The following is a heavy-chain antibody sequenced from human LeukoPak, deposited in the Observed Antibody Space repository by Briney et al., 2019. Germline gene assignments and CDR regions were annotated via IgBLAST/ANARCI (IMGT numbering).Heavy chain of an antibody. CDR2: ISYDGSNK. J-gene: IGHJ4*02. Sequence: SCKASGGTFSSYAISWVRQAPGKGLEWVAVISYDGSNKYYADSVKGRFTISRDNSKNTLYLQMNSLRAEDTAVYYCARDSSTYYYDSSEPDYWGQGTLVTVSS. CDR3: ARDSSTYYYDSSEPDY. V-gene: IGHV3-30-3*01. D-gene: IGHD3-22*01. CDR1: GGTFSSYA.